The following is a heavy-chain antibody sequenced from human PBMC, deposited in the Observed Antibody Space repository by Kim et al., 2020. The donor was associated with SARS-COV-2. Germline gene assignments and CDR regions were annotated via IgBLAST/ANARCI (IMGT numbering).Heavy chain of an antibody. CDR3: TRPSSSWNYYFDY. Sequence: GESLKISCKSSGYSFTTYWIGRVRQMPGKGLEWMGIIYPGDSDTRYSPSFQGQVTISADRSINTAYLQWGGLKASDTAVYYCTRPSSSWNYYFDYWGQGTLVTVSS. CDR2: IYPGDSDT. V-gene: IGHV5-51*01. J-gene: IGHJ4*02. CDR1: GYSFTTYW. D-gene: IGHD6-13*01.